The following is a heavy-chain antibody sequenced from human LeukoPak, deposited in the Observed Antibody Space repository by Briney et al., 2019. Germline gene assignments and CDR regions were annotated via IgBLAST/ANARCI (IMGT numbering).Heavy chain of an antibody. CDR2: IYPGDSDT. D-gene: IGHD3-22*01. CDR1: GYSFTSYW. J-gene: IGHJ4*02. Sequence: GGSLKISCKGSGYSFTSYWIGWVRQMPGKGLEWMGIIYPGDSDTRYSPSFQGQVTISADKSTSTAYLQWSSLKASDTAMYYCAILYDSSGQTFDYWGQGTLVTVSS. CDR3: AILYDSSGQTFDY. V-gene: IGHV5-51*01.